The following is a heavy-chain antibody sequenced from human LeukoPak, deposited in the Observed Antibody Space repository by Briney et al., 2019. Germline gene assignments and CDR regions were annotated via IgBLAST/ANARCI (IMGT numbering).Heavy chain of an antibody. J-gene: IGHJ5*02. Sequence: GESLKISCKGSGYSFDNYWIGWVRRMPGKGLEWMGIIYPGDSDTRYSPSFQGQVTISADKSISTAYLQWSSLKASDTAMYYCARYQDSSGYSFDPWGQGTLVTVSS. CDR1: GYSFDNYW. V-gene: IGHV5-51*01. CDR3: ARYQDSSGYSFDP. D-gene: IGHD3-22*01. CDR2: IYPGDSDT.